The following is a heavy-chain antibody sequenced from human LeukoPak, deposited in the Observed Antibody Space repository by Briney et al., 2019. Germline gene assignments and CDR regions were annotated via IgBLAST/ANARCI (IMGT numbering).Heavy chain of an antibody. V-gene: IGHV4-59*12. CDR2: IYYSGST. CDR3: ARGTVVTPRYWYFDL. Sequence: SETLSLTCTVSGGSISSYYWSWIRQPPGKGLEWIGYIYYSGSTYYNPSLKSRVTISVDTSKNQFSLKLSSVTAADTAVYYCARGTVVTPRYWYFDLWGRGTLVTASS. J-gene: IGHJ2*01. CDR1: GGSISSYY. D-gene: IGHD4-23*01.